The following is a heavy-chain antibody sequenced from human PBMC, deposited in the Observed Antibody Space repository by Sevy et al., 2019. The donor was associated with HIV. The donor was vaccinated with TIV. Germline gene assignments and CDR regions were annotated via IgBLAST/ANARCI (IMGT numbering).Heavy chain of an antibody. V-gene: IGHV3-33*01. Sequence: GGSLRLSCAASGFTFSSYGMHWVRQAPGKGLEWVAAIWYDGSNKYYADSVKGRFTISRDNSKNTLYLQMNSLRAEDTAVYYCARDRPTTGRFDYWGQGTLVTVSS. CDR2: IWYDGSNK. J-gene: IGHJ4*02. CDR3: ARDRPTTGRFDY. CDR1: GFTFSSYG. D-gene: IGHD1-1*01.